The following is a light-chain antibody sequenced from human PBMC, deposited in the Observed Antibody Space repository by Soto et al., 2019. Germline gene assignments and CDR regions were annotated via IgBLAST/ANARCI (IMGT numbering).Light chain of an antibody. V-gene: IGKV4-1*01. CDR1: QSLLYTSDNKNY. Sequence: DIVMTQSPDSLTVTLGERGTMNGKAIQSLLYTSDNKNYLAWYQQKTGQRPRLVIYWASTRESGVPNRFSGSGSGTDFSLTISSLRAEDVAVYYCQQYYSTPLTFGGGTKVEIK. CDR3: QQYYSTPLT. CDR2: WAS. J-gene: IGKJ4*01.